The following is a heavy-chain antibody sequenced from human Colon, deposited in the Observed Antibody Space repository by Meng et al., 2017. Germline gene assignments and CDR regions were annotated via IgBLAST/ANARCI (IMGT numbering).Heavy chain of an antibody. J-gene: IGHJ4*02. Sequence: QVQLQQWGAGQLKPSETLSLTCAVYVGSFSGHSWNWIRQSPGKGLEWIGDINHRGSTKYNPSLKSRVTISVDTSKNQFSLKLSSVTAADKAVYYCARRVVVPADKLYHFDYWGQGTLVTVSS. CDR3: ARRVVVPADKLYHFDY. CDR1: VGSFSGHS. D-gene: IGHD2-2*01. V-gene: IGHV4-34*01. CDR2: INHRGST.